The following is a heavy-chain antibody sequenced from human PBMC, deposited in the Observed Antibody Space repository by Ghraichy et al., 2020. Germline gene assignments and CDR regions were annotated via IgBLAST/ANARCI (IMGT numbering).Heavy chain of an antibody. CDR3: SRDGGGGLHGLLYY. CDR2: TNPKSGGK. Sequence: ASVKVSCKASGYTFTGYYIHWVRQVPGQGLEWMGWTNPKSGGKNFAQRFQDRVSMTRNTSISTAYLELGSLSPADTAGYYCSRDGGGGLHGLLYYWGQGSLVTVSS. J-gene: IGHJ4*02. CDR1: GYTFTGYY. V-gene: IGHV1-2*02. D-gene: IGHD5/OR15-5a*01.